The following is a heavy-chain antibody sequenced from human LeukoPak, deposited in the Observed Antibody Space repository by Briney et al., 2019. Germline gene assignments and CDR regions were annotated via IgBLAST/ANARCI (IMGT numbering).Heavy chain of an antibody. D-gene: IGHD2-2*01. V-gene: IGHV1-18*01. Sequence: ASVKVSCKASGYTFTSYGISWARQAPGQGLEWMGWISAYNGNTNYAQKLQGRVTMTTDTSTSTAYMELRSLRSDDTAVYYCAREVVAENWFDPWGQGTLVTVSS. J-gene: IGHJ5*02. CDR1: GYTFTSYG. CDR3: AREVVAENWFDP. CDR2: ISAYNGNT.